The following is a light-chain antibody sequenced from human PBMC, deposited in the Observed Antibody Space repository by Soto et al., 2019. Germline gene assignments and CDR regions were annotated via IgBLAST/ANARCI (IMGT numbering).Light chain of an antibody. CDR2: GAS. CDR3: QQYDSSPWT. Sequence: DIVLTQSPGTLSLSPGERATLSCRSSQSVNSNYLAWYQQKPGQAPRLLIFGASTRATGISDRFRGSGSGTDFILTINRLEPEDFAVYYCQQYDSSPWTFGQGTKVDIK. J-gene: IGKJ1*01. V-gene: IGKV3-20*01. CDR1: QSVNSNY.